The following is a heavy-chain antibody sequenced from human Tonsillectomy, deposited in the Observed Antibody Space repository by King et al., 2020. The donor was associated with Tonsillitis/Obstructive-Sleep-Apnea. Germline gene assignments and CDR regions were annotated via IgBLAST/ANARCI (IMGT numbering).Heavy chain of an antibody. CDR3: ARFTPNVYDASGYPYDFDL. J-gene: IGHJ4*02. CDR2: IFSSGST. CDR1: GVSISSTSYY. V-gene: IGHV4-39*01. D-gene: IGHD3-22*01. Sequence: QLQESGPGLVKPSETLSLTCSVSGVSISSTSYYWGWIRQPPGKGLEWIGNIFSSGSTFYNPSLKSRVTISVDTSKNQVSLKLSSVTAAYTAVYYCARFTPNVYDASGYPYDFDLWGQGTLVTVSS.